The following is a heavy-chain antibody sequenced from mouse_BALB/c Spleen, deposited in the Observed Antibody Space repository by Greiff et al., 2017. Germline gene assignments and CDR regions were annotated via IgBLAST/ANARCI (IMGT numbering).Heavy chain of an antibody. J-gene: IGHJ3*01. Sequence: EVQGVESGGGLVKPGGSLKLSCAASGFTFSSYAMSWVRQSPEKRLEWVAEISSGGSYTYYPDTVTGRFTISRDNAKNTLYLEMSSLRSEDTAMYYCARALYGNSFAYWGQGTLVTVSA. D-gene: IGHD2-1*01. CDR3: ARALYGNSFAY. CDR2: ISSGGSYT. CDR1: GFTFSSYA. V-gene: IGHV5-9-4*01.